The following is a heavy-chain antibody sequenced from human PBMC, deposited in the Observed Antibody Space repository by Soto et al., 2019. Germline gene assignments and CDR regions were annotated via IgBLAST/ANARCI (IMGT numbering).Heavy chain of an antibody. D-gene: IGHD3-10*01. Sequence: PSQTLSLTCAISGDSVSSNSDAWNWIRQSPSRGLEWLGRTYYRSKWYNDYAVSVKSRITINPDTSKNQFSLQLNSVTPEDTAVYYCGRETIYGSGSYKYYFDYWGQGTLVTASS. CDR2: TYYRSKWYN. J-gene: IGHJ4*02. CDR1: GDSVSSNSDA. V-gene: IGHV6-1*01. CDR3: GRETIYGSGSYKYYFDY.